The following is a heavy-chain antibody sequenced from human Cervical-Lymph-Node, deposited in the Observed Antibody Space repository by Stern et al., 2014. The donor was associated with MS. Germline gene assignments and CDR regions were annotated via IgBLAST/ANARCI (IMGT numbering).Heavy chain of an antibody. J-gene: IGHJ6*02. CDR1: GYTFTSYG. V-gene: IGHV1-18*01. CDR3: ARGASNSPRYYYGMDV. D-gene: IGHD6-6*01. Sequence: VQLVESGTEVKKPGASVKGSCKASGYTFTSYGISWVRQAPGQGLEWMGWISPYKGNINYAQKLEGRVTMTTDTSTSRAYMELRSLRTDYPAVYYCARGASNSPRYYYGMDVWGQGTTVPVSS. CDR2: ISPYKGNI.